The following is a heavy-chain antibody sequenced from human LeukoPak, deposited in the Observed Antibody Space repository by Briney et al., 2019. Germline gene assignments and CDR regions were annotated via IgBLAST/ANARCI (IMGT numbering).Heavy chain of an antibody. J-gene: IGHJ4*02. CDR3: ARDGSYSYDI. D-gene: IGHD5-18*01. V-gene: IGHV3-66*01. Sequence: PGGSLRLSCAASGFTVRSNYMSWVRQAPGKGLEWVSVLYSCRSTYYADSVKGRFTISRDNSKNTLYLQMNSLRAEDTAVYYCARDGSYSYDIWGQGTLVTVCS. CDR2: LYSCRST. CDR1: GFTVRSNY.